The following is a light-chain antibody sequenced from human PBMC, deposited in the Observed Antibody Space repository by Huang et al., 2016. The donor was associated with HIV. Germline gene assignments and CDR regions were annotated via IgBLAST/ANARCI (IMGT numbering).Light chain of an antibody. CDR2: LGS. V-gene: IGKV2-28*01. CDR3: MQALQTPLT. Sequence: DIVMTQSPLSLPVTPGEPASISCRSSQCLLHSNGYNYLDWYLQKAGQSPQLLIYLGSIGAAGVPDRFSGSGSGTDFTLKISRVEAEDVGVYYCMQALQTPLTFGGGTKVEIK. J-gene: IGKJ4*01. CDR1: QCLLHSNGYNY.